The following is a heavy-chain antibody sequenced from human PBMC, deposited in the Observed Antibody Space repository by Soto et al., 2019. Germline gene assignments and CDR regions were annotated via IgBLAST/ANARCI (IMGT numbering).Heavy chain of an antibody. CDR3: ARVGAYCVSTSCHDY. CDR1: GYTFTNYG. CDR2: ISAYNGNT. V-gene: IGHV1-18*01. Sequence: QVQLVQSGAEVKKPGASVKVSCKASGYTFTNYGISWVRQAPGQGLEWMGWISAYNGNTDYAQKLQGRVTMTTDTSTSTAYMDLRSLRSDDTAVYYCARVGAYCVSTSCHDYWGQGTLVTVSS. D-gene: IGHD2-2*01. J-gene: IGHJ4*02.